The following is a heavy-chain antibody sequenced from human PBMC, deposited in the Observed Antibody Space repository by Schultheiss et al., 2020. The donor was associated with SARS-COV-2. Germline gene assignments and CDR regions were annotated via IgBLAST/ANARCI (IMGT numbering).Heavy chain of an antibody. Sequence: GGSLRLSCAASGFTFSSYSMNWVRQAPGKGLEWVGRIKSKTDGGTTDYAAPVKGRFTISRDDSKNTLYLQMNSLKTEDTAVYYCTTVETLYCTNGVCYPADYWGQGTLVTVSS. V-gene: IGHV3-15*07. D-gene: IGHD2-8*01. CDR2: IKSKTDGGTT. J-gene: IGHJ4*02. CDR3: TTVETLYCTNGVCYPADY. CDR1: GFTFSSYS.